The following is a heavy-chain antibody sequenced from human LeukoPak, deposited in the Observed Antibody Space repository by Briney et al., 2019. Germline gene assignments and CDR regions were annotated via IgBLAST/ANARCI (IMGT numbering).Heavy chain of an antibody. CDR1: GGTFSSYA. V-gene: IGHV1-69*01. Sequence: SVKVSCKASGGTFSSYAISWVRQAPGQGLEWMGGIIPIFGTANYAQKLQGRVTITADESTSTAYMELSSLRSEDTAVYYCARSEVVVAATPFDYWGQGTLVTVSS. CDR3: ARSEVVVAATPFDY. J-gene: IGHJ4*02. CDR2: IIPIFGTA. D-gene: IGHD2-15*01.